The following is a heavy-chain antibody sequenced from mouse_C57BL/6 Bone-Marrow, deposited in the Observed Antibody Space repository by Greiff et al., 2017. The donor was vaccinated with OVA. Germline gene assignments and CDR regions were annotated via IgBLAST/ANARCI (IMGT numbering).Heavy chain of an antibody. J-gene: IGHJ3*01. CDR3: ARETAQATWAY. CDR1: GYTFTSYW. D-gene: IGHD3-2*02. V-gene: IGHV1-69*01. CDR2: IDPSDSYT. Sequence: QVQLKESGAELVMPGASVKLSCKASGYTFTSYWMHWVKQRPGQGLEWIGEIDPSDSYTNYNQKFKGKSTLTVDKSSSTAYMQLSSLTSEDSAVYYCARETAQATWAYWGQGTLVTVSA.